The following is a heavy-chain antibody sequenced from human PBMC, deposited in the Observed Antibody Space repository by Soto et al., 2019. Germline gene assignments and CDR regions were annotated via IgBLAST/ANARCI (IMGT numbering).Heavy chain of an antibody. J-gene: IGHJ5*02. CDR3: ARVVPGAEAWFGP. CDR1: GYTFSNYG. Sequence: ASVKVSCKTSGYTFSNYGITWVRQAPGQPLEWLGWISLYSDGTNYAQRFQGRVSMTTDTSTTTAYMELRSLRSDDTAVYYCARVVPGAEAWFGPWGQGTLVTVSS. D-gene: IGHD2-2*01. CDR2: ISLYSDGT. V-gene: IGHV1-18*01.